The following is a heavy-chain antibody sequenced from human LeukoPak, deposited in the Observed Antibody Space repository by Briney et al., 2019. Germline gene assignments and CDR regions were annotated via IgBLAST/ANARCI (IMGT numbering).Heavy chain of an antibody. J-gene: IGHJ4*02. CDR3: AGHHPRNTVNF. V-gene: IGHV4-39*01. CDR2: IYYSGST. Sequence: SETLSLTCTVSGGSISSSSYYWGWIRQPPGKGLEGIGSIYYSGSTYYNPSLKSRVTISLDTSKNQFSLKLSSVTAADTAVYYCAGHHPRNTVNFWGQGTLVTASS. D-gene: IGHD2/OR15-2a*01. CDR1: GGSISSSSYY.